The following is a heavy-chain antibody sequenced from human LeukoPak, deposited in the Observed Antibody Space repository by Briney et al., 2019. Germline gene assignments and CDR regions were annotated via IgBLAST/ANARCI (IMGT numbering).Heavy chain of an antibody. Sequence: GGSLRLSCAASGFTFRSYAMSWVRQAPGKGLEWVSAISGSGGSTYYADSVKGRFTISRDNSKNTLYLQMNSLRAEDTAAYYCAKDERAGTFDYWGQGTLVTVSS. J-gene: IGHJ4*02. CDR1: GFTFRSYA. CDR2: ISGSGGST. V-gene: IGHV3-23*01. CDR3: AKDERAGTFDY. D-gene: IGHD6-19*01.